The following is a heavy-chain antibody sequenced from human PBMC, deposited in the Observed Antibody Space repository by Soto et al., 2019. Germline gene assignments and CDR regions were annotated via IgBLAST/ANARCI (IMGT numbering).Heavy chain of an antibody. D-gene: IGHD6-19*01. J-gene: IGHJ4*02. Sequence: PSETLSLTCTVSGGSISSGGYYWSWIGQHPGKGLEWIGYIYYSGSTYYNPSLKSRVTISVDTSKNQFSLKLSSVTAADTAVYYCARDKAVAGYFDYWGQGTLVTVSS. V-gene: IGHV4-31*03. CDR3: ARDKAVAGYFDY. CDR2: IYYSGST. CDR1: GGSISSGGYY.